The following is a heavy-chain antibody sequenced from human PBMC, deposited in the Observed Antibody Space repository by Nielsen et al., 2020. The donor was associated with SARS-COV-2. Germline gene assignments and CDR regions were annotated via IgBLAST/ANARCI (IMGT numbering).Heavy chain of an antibody. J-gene: IGHJ4*02. V-gene: IGHV4-59*12. CDR3: ARCTMADRKGFDY. Sequence: GSLRLSCTVSGDSIHDYSISNYYWSWVRQPPGKGLEWIGYIYNSGSTNYNPSLKSRVTISVDTSKNQFSLKLSSVTAADTAVYYCARCTMADRKGFDYWGQGTLVTVSS. D-gene: IGHD3-10*01. CDR2: IYNSGST. CDR1: GDSIHDYSISNYY.